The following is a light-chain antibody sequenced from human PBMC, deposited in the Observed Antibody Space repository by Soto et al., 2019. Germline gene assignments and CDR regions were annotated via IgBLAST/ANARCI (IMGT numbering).Light chain of an antibody. CDR2: LNSDGSH. CDR1: SGHSSHA. CDR3: QNWDTGIKF. Sequence: QLVLTQSPSASASLGASVKLTCTLSSGHSSHAIAWHQQLPEKGPRYLMKLNSDGSHNKGDGIPDRFSGSCSGSERYLTISSLQSEDEADYYCQNWDTGIKFFGGGTKLTVL. J-gene: IGLJ2*01. V-gene: IGLV4-69*01.